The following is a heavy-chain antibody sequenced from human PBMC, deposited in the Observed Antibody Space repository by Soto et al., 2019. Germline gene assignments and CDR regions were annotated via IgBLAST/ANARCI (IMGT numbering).Heavy chain of an antibody. D-gene: IGHD6-13*01. V-gene: IGHV3-23*01. CDR1: GFTFSSNA. J-gene: IGHJ3*02. CDR2: ISSRGGST. CDR3: AKGPGQSAAGLIDAFDI. Sequence: GGSMRLSCAASGFTFSSNAMRWVRQAPGKGREWVSAISSRGGSTYYADSVKGRFTISRDNSKNTLYLQMNSLRAEDTAVYYCAKGPGQSAAGLIDAFDIWGQGTMVTVSS.